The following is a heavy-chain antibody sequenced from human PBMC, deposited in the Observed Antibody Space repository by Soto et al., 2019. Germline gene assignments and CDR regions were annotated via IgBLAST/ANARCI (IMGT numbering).Heavy chain of an antibody. J-gene: IGHJ3*01. Sequence: QVQLVQSGAEVKKPGSSVKVSCKTSGGTFSSHALTWLRQAPGQGLEWMGGIIPMFGTTYTSQKFQGRVASAADETTITLELSSVRSEDTAVYFGARCDVCYPGGDDAFDLWGQVTTVIVSS. CDR2: IIPMFGTT. V-gene: IGHV1-69*01. CDR1: GGTFSSHA. D-gene: IGHD2-15*01. CDR3: ARCDVCYPGGDDAFDL.